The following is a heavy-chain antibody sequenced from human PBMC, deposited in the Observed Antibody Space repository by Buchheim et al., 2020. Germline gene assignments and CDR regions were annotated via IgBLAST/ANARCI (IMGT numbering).Heavy chain of an antibody. Sequence: QVQLVESGGGVVQPGRSLRLSCTASGFTFSSYGMHWVRQAPGKGLEWVAVISYDGSNKYYADSVKGRFTISRDNSKNTLYLQMNSLRAEDTAVYYCAKLSVWDSSGYYLDYWGQGTL. CDR2: ISYDGSNK. CDR1: GFTFSSYG. D-gene: IGHD3-22*01. V-gene: IGHV3-30*18. J-gene: IGHJ4*02. CDR3: AKLSVWDSSGYYLDY.